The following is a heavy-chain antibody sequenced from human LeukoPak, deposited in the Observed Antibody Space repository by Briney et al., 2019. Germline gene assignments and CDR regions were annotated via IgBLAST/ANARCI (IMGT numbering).Heavy chain of an antibody. J-gene: IGHJ4*02. CDR2: ISHDGSNT. D-gene: IGHD6-13*01. V-gene: IGHV3-30*02. Sequence: GGSLRLSCAASGFTFSSYGMHWVRQAPGKGLEWVAVISHDGSNTYYVDSVKGRFTISRDNFKKTLQLQINSLRAEDTAVYYCAKDGVAADYVRRNSYYVDCWGQGTLVTVSS. CDR1: GFTFSSYG. CDR3: AKDGVAADYVRRNSYYVDC.